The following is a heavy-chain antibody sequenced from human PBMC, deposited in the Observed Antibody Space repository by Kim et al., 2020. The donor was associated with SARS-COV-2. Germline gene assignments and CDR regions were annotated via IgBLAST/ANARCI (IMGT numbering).Heavy chain of an antibody. CDR3: ATRTCDGLYAPWVY. CDR1: GFTLSTCA. D-gene: IGHD2-2*01. V-gene: IGHV3-23*01. CDR2: ISATSGIT. Sequence: GGSLRLSCVVSGFTLSTCAMTWVRQAPGKGLEWVSTISATSGITYYADSVKGRFTVSRDNSKNTLDMQMNSLRAEDTALYYCATRTCDGLYAPWVYWCRGTLVTVSS. J-gene: IGHJ4*02.